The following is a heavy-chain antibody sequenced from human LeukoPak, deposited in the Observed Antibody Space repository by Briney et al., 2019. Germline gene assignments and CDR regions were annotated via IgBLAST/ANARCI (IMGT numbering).Heavy chain of an antibody. CDR2: ISPKSDFI. CDR1: GFSINSYD. D-gene: IGHD3-9*01. Sequence: GGSLRLSRTASGFSINSYDMNWVRQAPGKGLEWVSSISPKSDFIYYSDSVRGRFTISRDNADNSLYLQMNSLRAEDTAVYYCARADCSASTCYLRRSWFDPWGQGTLVTVSS. J-gene: IGHJ5*02. CDR3: ARADCSASTCYLRRSWFDP. V-gene: IGHV3-21*01.